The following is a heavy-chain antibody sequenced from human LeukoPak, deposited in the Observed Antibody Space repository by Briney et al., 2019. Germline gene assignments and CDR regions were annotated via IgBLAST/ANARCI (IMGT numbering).Heavy chain of an antibody. J-gene: IGHJ4*02. V-gene: IGHV1-18*03. CDR2: ISAYNGNT. D-gene: IGHD4-23*01. Sequence: GASVKVSCKASGYTFTSYGISWVRQAPGQGLEWMGWISAYNGNTDYAQKLQGRVTMTTDTSTSTAYMELRSLRSDDMAVYYCARDPLSVVFDYWGQGTLVTVSS. CDR3: ARDPLSVVFDY. CDR1: GYTFTSYG.